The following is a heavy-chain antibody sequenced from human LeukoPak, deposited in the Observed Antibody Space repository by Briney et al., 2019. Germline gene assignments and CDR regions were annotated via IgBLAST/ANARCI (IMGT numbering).Heavy chain of an antibody. CDR1: GFTFSSYE. D-gene: IGHD1-7*01. CDR2: ISSSGSTI. Sequence: GGSLRLSCAASGFTFSSYEMNWVRQAPGKGLEWVSYISSSGSTIYYADSVKGRFTISRDNAKNSLYLQMNSLRAEDTAVYYCARLTGTTFLLDYWGQGTLVTVPS. J-gene: IGHJ4*02. V-gene: IGHV3-48*03. CDR3: ARLTGTTFLLDY.